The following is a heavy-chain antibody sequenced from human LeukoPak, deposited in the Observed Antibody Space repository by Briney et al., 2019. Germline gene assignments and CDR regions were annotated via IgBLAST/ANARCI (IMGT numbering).Heavy chain of an antibody. V-gene: IGHV3-33*08. D-gene: IGHD3-22*01. CDR1: GFTFSSYG. J-gene: IGHJ4*02. CDR3: ARDYYDSSGYSRATDY. CDR2: IWYDGSNK. Sequence: GGSLRLSCAASGFTFSSYGMHWVRQALGKGLEWVAVIWYDGSNKYYADSVKGRFTISRDNSKNTLYLQMNSLRAEDTAVYYCARDYYDSSGYSRATDYWGQGTLVTVSS.